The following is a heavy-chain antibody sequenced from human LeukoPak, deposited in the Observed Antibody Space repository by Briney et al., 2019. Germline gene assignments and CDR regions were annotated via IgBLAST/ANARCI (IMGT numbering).Heavy chain of an antibody. CDR1: GYTFTAYY. Sequence: EASVKVSCKASGYTFTAYYMHWVRQAPGQGLEWVGRINPVNGGTDYAQNFQGRVTMTRDTSISTAYVDLSSLRSDDTAVYYCARDGIPAAIEDYWGQGTLVTVSS. J-gene: IGHJ4*02. V-gene: IGHV1-2*06. D-gene: IGHD2-2*02. CDR2: INPVNGGT. CDR3: ARDGIPAAIEDY.